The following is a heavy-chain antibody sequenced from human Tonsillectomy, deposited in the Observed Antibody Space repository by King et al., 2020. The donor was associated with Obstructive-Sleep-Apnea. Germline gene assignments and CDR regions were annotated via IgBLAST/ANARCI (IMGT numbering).Heavy chain of an antibody. V-gene: IGHV1-18*01. J-gene: IGHJ4*02. CDR3: ARGLSPYNILTGYSNSGFDY. D-gene: IGHD3-9*01. CDR1: GYTFSNYG. Sequence: QLVQSGAEVKKPGASVKVSCKASGYTFSNYGVNWVRQAPGQGLEWMAWISAYNGDTNYAQQFQGRVTMTTDTSTSTAYMELRSLRSDDTAVYYCARGLSPYNILTGYSNSGFDYWGQGTLVTVSS. CDR2: ISAYNGDT.